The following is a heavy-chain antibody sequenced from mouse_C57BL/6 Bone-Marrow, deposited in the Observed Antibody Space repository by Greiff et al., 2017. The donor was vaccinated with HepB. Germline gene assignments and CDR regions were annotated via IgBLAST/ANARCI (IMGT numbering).Heavy chain of an antibody. J-gene: IGHJ4*01. CDR3: ARSHYYYGSSYYAMDY. D-gene: IGHD1-1*01. CDR1: GYTFTSYW. CDR2: INPSNGGT. Sequence: QVQLQQPGTELVKPGASVKLSCKASGYTFTSYWMHWVKQRPGRGLEWIGNINPSNGGTNYNEKFKSKATLTVDKSSSTAYMQLSSLTSEDSAVYYCARSHYYYGSSYYAMDYWGQGTSVTVSS. V-gene: IGHV1-53*01.